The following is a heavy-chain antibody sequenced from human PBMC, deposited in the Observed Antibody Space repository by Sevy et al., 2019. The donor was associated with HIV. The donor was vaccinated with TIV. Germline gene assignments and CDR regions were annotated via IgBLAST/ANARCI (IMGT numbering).Heavy chain of an antibody. CDR2: ISGSGGST. D-gene: IGHD2-15*01. V-gene: IGHV3-23*01. CDR1: GFTFSSYA. J-gene: IGHJ5*02. CDR3: AKAAGYCSGGSCYFRWFDP. Sequence: GGSLRLSCAASGFTFSSYAMSWVRQAPGKGLEWVSAISGSGGSTYYADSVKGRFPISRDNSKNTLYLQMNSLRAEDTAVFYCAKAAGYCSGGSCYFRWFDPWGQGTLVTVSS.